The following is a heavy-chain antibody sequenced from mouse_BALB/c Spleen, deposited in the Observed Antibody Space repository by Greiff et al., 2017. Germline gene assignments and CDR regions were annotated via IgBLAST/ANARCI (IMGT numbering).Heavy chain of an antibody. D-gene: IGHD2-1*01. J-gene: IGHJ3*01. CDR2: ISSGGSYT. V-gene: IGHV5-6-4*01. Sequence: EVMLVESGGGLVKPGGSLKLSCAASGFTFSSYTMSWVRQTPEKRLEWVATISSGGSYTYYPDSVKGRFTISRDNAKNTLYLQMSSLKSEDTAMYYCTRDGNYEVAYWGQGTLVTVSA. CDR1: GFTFSSYT. CDR3: TRDGNYEVAY.